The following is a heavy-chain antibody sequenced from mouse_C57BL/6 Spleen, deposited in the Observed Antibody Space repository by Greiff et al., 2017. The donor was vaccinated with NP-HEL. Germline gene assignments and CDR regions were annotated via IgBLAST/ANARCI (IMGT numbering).Heavy chain of an antibody. J-gene: IGHJ3*01. CDR3: AREGASTMITAWFAY. CDR1: GYAFSSSW. Sequence: VQLQQSGPELVKPGASVKISCKASGYAFSSSWMNWVKQRPGKGLEWIGRIYPGDGDTNYNGKFKGKATLTADKSSSTAYMQLSSLTSEDSAVYVCAREGASTMITAWFAYWGQGTLVTVSA. D-gene: IGHD2-4*01. V-gene: IGHV1-82*01. CDR2: IYPGDGDT.